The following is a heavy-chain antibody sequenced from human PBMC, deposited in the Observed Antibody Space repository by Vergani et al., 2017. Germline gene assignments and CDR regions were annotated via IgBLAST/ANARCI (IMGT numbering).Heavy chain of an antibody. D-gene: IGHD2-21*01. Sequence: VHLQESGPGLVKPSETLSLTCSVSGYSLGSGFYWAWIRQSPGEGLQWLTSIYNRGKTYHNPSLKSRVSVSLNTSKNHFSLNLASVTATYTAGYYCARSQGDYWYFDLWGPGSLVTVSS. V-gene: IGHV4-38-2*01. CDR3: ARSQGDYWYFDL. CDR2: IYNRGKT. J-gene: IGHJ2*01. CDR1: GYSLGSGFY.